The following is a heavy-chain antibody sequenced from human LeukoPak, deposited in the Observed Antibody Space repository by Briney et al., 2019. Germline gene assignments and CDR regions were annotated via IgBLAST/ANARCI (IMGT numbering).Heavy chain of an antibody. Sequence: GGSLRLSCVVSGVTFCSYWMHWVRQAPGKGLVWGSRINIDERGTSYADSVKGRFTISRDNAKNTLYLQMNSLRAEDTAVYYCAREYSSSSGRVFDYWGQGTLVTVSS. CDR3: AREYSSSSGRVFDY. J-gene: IGHJ4*02. V-gene: IGHV3-74*01. D-gene: IGHD6-6*01. CDR2: INIDERGT. CDR1: GVTFCSYW.